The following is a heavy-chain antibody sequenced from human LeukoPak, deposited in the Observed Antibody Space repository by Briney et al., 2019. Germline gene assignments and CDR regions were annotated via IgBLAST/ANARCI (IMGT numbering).Heavy chain of an antibody. V-gene: IGHV1-69*04. J-gene: IGHJ3*02. CDR3: ARVKGEWELYAFDI. CDR2: IIPILGIA. D-gene: IGHD1-26*01. Sequence: GATVKVSCKASGGTFSSYAISWVRQAPGQGLEWMGRIIPILGIANYAQKFQGRVTITADKSTSTAYMELSSLRSEDTAVYYCARVKGEWELYAFDIWGQGTMVTVSS. CDR1: GGTFSSYA.